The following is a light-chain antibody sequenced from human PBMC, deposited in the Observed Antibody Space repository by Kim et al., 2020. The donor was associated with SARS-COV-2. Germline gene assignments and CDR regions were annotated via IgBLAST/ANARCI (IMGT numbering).Light chain of an antibody. CDR3: QAWDSSTEV. CDR1: KLGDKY. Sequence: SVSPGQTASITCSGDKLGDKYACWYQQTPGQSPVLVIYQGSKRPSGIPERFAGSNSGNAATLTISGTQAMDEADYYCQAWDSSTEVFGGGTQLTVL. CDR2: QGS. J-gene: IGLJ3*02. V-gene: IGLV3-1*01.